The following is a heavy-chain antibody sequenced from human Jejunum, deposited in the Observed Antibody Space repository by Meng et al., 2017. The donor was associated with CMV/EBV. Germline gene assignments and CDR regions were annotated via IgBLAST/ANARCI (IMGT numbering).Heavy chain of an antibody. J-gene: IGHJ4*02. Sequence: SGYSFTGYYLHWVRQAPGQGLEWLGWINPNSGATSYAQNFQDGVTMTRDTSISTAYMELNRLRSDDTAVYYCARDSIGDSYFDYWGQGKVVTVSS. V-gene: IGHV1-2*02. D-gene: IGHD2-21*02. CDR1: GYSFTGYY. CDR2: INPNSGAT. CDR3: ARDSIGDSYFDY.